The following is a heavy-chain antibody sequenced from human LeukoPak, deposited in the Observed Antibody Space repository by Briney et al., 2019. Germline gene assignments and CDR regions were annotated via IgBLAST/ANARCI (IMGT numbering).Heavy chain of an antibody. CDR3: AKEHYYDSSGYLRAFGY. V-gene: IGHV3-23*01. CDR1: GFTFSSYA. J-gene: IGHJ4*02. Sequence: GGSLRLSCAASGFTFSSYAMSWVRQAPGKGLEWVSAISGSGGSTYYADSVKGRFTISRDNSKNTLYLQMNSLRAEDTAVYYCAKEHYYDSSGYLRAFGYWGQGTLVTVSS. CDR2: ISGSGGST. D-gene: IGHD3-22*01.